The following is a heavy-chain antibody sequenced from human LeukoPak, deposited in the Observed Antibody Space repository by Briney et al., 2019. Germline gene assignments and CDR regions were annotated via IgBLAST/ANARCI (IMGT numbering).Heavy chain of an antibody. CDR1: GYNFANSW. CDR2: IYPGDSDT. Sequence: GESLKISCKGSGYNFANSWIAWVRQMPGRGLEWMGIIYPGDSDTRYSPSFQGQVTISADKSISTAYLQWTSLQASDTAMYYCARQKSGVAPADYWGQGTLVTVSS. J-gene: IGHJ4*02. D-gene: IGHD2-2*01. V-gene: IGHV5-51*01. CDR3: ARQKSGVAPADY.